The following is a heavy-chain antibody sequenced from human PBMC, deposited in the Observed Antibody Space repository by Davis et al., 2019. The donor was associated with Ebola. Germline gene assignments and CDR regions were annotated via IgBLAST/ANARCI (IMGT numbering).Heavy chain of an antibody. Sequence: GGSLRLSCAASGFIFSSYWMTWVRQAPGKGLEWVANINQDAREINYVDSVKGRFTISRDNAKNSLYLQMNSLRAEDTAVYYCAKLNTVTTWPVVGYWGQGTLVTVSS. J-gene: IGHJ4*02. CDR3: AKLNTVTTWPVVGY. V-gene: IGHV3-7*03. CDR1: GFIFSSYW. D-gene: IGHD4-11*01. CDR2: INQDAREI.